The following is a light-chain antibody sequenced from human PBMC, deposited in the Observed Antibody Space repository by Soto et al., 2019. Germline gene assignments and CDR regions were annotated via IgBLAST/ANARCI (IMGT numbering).Light chain of an antibody. V-gene: IGKV3-20*01. CDR3: QQYGSPPHP. Sequence: EIVLTQSPGTLSLSPGERATLSCRASQSVYNSYLAWYQQKPGQTPRLLINAASNRATGVPDRFSGSGSGTDFTLTISRLEPEDLAVYYCQQYGSPPHPFGQGTKVE. CDR2: AAS. CDR1: QSVYNSY. J-gene: IGKJ2*01.